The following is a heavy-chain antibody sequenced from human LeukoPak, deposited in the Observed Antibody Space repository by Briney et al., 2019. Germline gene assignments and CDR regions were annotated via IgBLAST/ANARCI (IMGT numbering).Heavy chain of an antibody. V-gene: IGHV3-7*01. J-gene: IGHJ6*03. CDR1: GFTFRSYW. CDR2: IKQDGSEK. D-gene: IGHD2-2*01. CDR3: PRVPAADYYYYFHMDV. Sequence: GGSLRLSCAGSGFTFRSYWLSWVRQAPGKGLEWVANIKQDGSEKCYVDSVKGRFTISRDNAKNSLYLQMSSLRAEDTAVYYYPRVPAADYYYYFHMDVWGKGTKVTVSS.